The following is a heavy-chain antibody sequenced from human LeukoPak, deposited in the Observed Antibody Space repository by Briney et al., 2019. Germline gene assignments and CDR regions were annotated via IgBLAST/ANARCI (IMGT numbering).Heavy chain of an antibody. Sequence: SVKVSCKASGGTFSSYAISWVRQAPGQGLEWMGGIIPIFGTANYAQKFQGRVTITADESTSTAYMELRSLRSDDTAVYYCARDPLPLDYYDSSGYWYWGQGTLVTVSS. J-gene: IGHJ4*02. CDR1: GGTFSSYA. D-gene: IGHD3-22*01. CDR3: ARDPLPLDYYDSSGYWY. V-gene: IGHV1-69*13. CDR2: IIPIFGTA.